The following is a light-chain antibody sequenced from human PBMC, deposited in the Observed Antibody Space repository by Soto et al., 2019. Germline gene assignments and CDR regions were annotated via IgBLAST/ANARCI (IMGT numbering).Light chain of an antibody. J-gene: IGKJ2*01. V-gene: IGKV3D-15*01. Sequence: EIVMTQSPATLSVSPGNTATLSCRASQSVSSNLAWYQQKPGQAPRLLIYGASTRATGIPARFSGSGSGTDFTLTISSLQSEDFSVYYCQQYYNWPPYTFGQGTKLDLK. CDR2: GAS. CDR1: QSVSSN. CDR3: QQYYNWPPYT.